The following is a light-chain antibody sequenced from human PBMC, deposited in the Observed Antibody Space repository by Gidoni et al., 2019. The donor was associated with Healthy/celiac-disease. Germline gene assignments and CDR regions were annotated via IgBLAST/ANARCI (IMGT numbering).Light chain of an antibody. CDR1: QSVSSSF. V-gene: IGKV3-20*01. CDR3: QQYGSLWT. Sequence: EIVLTQSPGTLSLSPGERATLSCRASQSVSSSFLAWYQQKPGQAPRLLIYGASSRATGIPDMFSGSGSATDFTLTISRLEPEDFAVYYCQQYGSLWTFGQGTKVEIK. CDR2: GAS. J-gene: IGKJ1*01.